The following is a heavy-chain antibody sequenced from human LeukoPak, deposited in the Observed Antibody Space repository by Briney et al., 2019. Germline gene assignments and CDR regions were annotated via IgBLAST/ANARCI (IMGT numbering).Heavy chain of an antibody. CDR1: EFTFSNYW. CDR2: INRDGSER. J-gene: IGHJ6*02. CDR3: ARRNAMDV. V-gene: IGHV3-7*03. Sequence: GGSLRLSCAASEFTFSNYWMTWVRQAPGKGLEWVANINRDGSERYYVDSVKGRFTISRDDAKSSLYLQMNSLRAEDTAVYYCARRNAMDVWGQGTTVIVFS.